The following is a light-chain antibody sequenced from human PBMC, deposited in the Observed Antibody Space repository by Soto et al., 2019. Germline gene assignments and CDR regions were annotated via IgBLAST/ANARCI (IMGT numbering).Light chain of an antibody. J-gene: IGKJ1*01. V-gene: IGKV3-15*01. CDR2: GAS. CDR1: RSVRSN. CDR3: QQYNYWPGT. Sequence: EIVMTQSPATLSVSPGERVTLSCKASRSVRSNLAWYQQKPGQXPRXXISGASTRATGITDRFSGSGSGTELTLTINSLQSEDGEVYYCQQYNYWPGTFGQGTKVDIK.